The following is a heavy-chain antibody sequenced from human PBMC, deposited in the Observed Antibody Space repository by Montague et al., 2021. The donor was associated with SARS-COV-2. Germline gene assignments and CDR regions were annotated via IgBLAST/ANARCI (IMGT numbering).Heavy chain of an antibody. J-gene: IGHJ4*02. CDR3: ARRLYCSSTNCPYYFDK. Sequence: PALVKPTQTLTLTCTFSGFPLSTSGVGVGWIRQPPGKALEWLALVSWDDDNRYNPSVKRRVTVTKGTSENQVVLTMTNMDPVDTATYYCARRLYCSSTNCPYYFDKWGQGTLVIVSS. CDR2: VSWDDDN. D-gene: IGHD2-2*01. V-gene: IGHV2-5*02. CDR1: GFPLSTSGVG.